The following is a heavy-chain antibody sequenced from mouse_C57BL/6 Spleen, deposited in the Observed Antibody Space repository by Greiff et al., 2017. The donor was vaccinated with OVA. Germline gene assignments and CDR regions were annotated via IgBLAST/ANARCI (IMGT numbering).Heavy chain of an antibody. Sequence: VQLQQSGPELVKPGASVKLSCKASGYTFTRYDINWVKQRPGQGLEWIGWIYPRDGSTKYNEKFKGKATLTVDTSSSTAYMELHSLTSEDSAVYFCARGYGSSYHWYFDVWGTGTTVTVSS. CDR1: GYTFTRYD. CDR3: ARGYGSSYHWYFDV. J-gene: IGHJ1*03. CDR2: IYPRDGST. D-gene: IGHD1-1*01. V-gene: IGHV1-85*01.